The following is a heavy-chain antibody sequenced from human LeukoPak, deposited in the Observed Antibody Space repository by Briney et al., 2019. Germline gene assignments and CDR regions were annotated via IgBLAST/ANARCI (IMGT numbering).Heavy chain of an antibody. CDR1: GYTFTSYY. V-gene: IGHV1-46*01. CDR2: INPTGGST. CDR3: ARDNSVGDNAWWFDP. J-gene: IGHJ5*02. Sequence: GAAVKVSCKASGYTFTSYYMHWVGQAPGQGLEWMGLINPTGGSTGYAQKFQGRVTMTRDVSTSTDYMELSSLRSEDTAIYYCARDNSVGDNAWWFDPWGQGTLVTVSS. D-gene: IGHD1-26*01.